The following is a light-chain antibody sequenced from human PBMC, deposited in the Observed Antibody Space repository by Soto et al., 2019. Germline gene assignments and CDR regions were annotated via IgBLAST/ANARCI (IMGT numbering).Light chain of an antibody. V-gene: IGLV1-44*01. CDR1: SSNIGSNT. Sequence: QSVLTQPPSASGTPGQRVTISCSGSSSNIGSNTVNWYQQLPGTAPKLLIYSNNQRPSGVPDRFSGSKSGTSASLAISGLRSEDEADYYCAAWDDSLSGRGVFGGGTQLTVL. CDR3: AAWDDSLSGRGV. J-gene: IGLJ2*01. CDR2: SNN.